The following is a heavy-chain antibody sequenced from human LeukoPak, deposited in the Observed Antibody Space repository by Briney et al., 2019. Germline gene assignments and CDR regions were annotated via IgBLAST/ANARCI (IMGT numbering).Heavy chain of an antibody. CDR1: GFTFSSYG. D-gene: IGHD3-22*01. Sequence: GGSLRLSCAASGFTFSSYGMHWVRQAPGKGLEWVSSISSSSSYIYYADSVKGRFTISRDNAKNSLYLQMNSLRAEDTAVYYCARAVGSSGYYYNFDYWGQRTLVTVSS. V-gene: IGHV3-21*01. CDR2: ISSSSSYI. J-gene: IGHJ4*02. CDR3: ARAVGSSGYYYNFDY.